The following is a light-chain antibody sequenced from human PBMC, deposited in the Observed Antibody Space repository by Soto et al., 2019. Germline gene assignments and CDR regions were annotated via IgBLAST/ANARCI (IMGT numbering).Light chain of an antibody. CDR1: QSVSSSY. V-gene: IGKV3-20*01. Sequence: EIVLTQSPGTLSLSPGERATLSCRASQSVSSSYLAWYQQKPGQAPRLLIYGASSRATGIPDRFSGSGSGTDFTLPISRLEPEDFAVYYCQQYDSPPLTFGGGTKVEIK. CDR2: GAS. CDR3: QQYDSPPLT. J-gene: IGKJ4*01.